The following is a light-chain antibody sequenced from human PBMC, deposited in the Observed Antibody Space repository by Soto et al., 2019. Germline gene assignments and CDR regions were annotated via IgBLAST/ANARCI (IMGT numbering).Light chain of an antibody. CDR3: QQYYTFPYT. CDR1: LGISSY. V-gene: IGKV1-8*01. CDR2: LAS. Sequence: AIRMTQSPSSLSASTGDRVTITCRASLGISSYLAWYQQKPGKPPKFLIYLASTLQNGVPSRFSGSGSGTDFTLTISGLQSEDFATYYCQQYYTFPYTFGQGTKLEIK. J-gene: IGKJ2*01.